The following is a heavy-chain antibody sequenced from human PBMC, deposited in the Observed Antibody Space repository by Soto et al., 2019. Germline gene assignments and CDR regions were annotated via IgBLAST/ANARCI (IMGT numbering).Heavy chain of an antibody. CDR1: GGSISSSSYY. CDR2: IYYSGST. Sequence: PSETLSLTCTVSGGSISSSSYYWGWIRQPPGKGLEWIGSIYYSGSTYYNPSLKSRVTISVDTSKNQFSLKLSSVTAADTAVYYCARPVGWLPYWGQGTLVTVS. D-gene: IGHD5-12*01. V-gene: IGHV4-39*01. J-gene: IGHJ4*02. CDR3: ARPVGWLPY.